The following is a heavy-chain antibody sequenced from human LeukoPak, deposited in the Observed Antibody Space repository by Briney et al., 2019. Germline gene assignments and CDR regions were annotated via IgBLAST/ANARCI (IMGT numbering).Heavy chain of an antibody. CDR1: GYTFTSYD. Sequence: ASVKVSCKAPGYTFTSYDINWVRQAAGQGLEWMGWMNANRGTTDYAQKFQGRVTMTRNTSISTAYMELSSLISEDTAVYYCTRGRSYYDSSGRQDYWGQGTLVTVSS. D-gene: IGHD3-22*01. CDR3: TRGRSYYDSSGRQDY. J-gene: IGHJ4*02. V-gene: IGHV1-8*01. CDR2: MNANRGTT.